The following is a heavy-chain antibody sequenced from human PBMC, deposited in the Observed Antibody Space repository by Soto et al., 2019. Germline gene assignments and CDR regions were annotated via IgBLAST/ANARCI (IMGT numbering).Heavy chain of an antibody. CDR2: ISSSSSYI. CDR3: ARDPTHYYDSSGYLSPYFDY. J-gene: IGHJ4*02. D-gene: IGHD3-22*01. CDR1: GFTFSSYS. Sequence: GGSLRLSCSASGFTFSSYSINWVRQAPGKGLEWVSSISSSSSYIYYADSVKGRFTISRDNAKNSLYLQMNSLRAEDTAVYYCARDPTHYYDSSGYLSPYFDYWGQGTLVPVSS. V-gene: IGHV3-21*01.